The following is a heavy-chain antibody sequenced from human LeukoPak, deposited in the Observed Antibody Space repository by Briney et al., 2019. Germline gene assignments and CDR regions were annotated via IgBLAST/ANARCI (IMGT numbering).Heavy chain of an antibody. J-gene: IGHJ6*02. Sequence: SETLSLTCTVSGGSISSYYWSWIRQPPGKGLEWIGYIYYSGSTNYNPSLKSRVTITVDTSKNQFSLKLSSVTAADTDVYYCARDRGYYDSSGYYYYYGMDVWGQGTTVTVSS. V-gene: IGHV4-59*01. CDR2: IYYSGST. CDR3: ARDRGYYDSSGYYYYYGMDV. D-gene: IGHD3-22*01. CDR1: GGSISSYY.